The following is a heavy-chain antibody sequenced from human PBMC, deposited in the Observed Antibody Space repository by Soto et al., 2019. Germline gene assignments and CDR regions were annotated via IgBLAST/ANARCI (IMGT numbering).Heavy chain of an antibody. J-gene: IGHJ4*02. D-gene: IGHD1-26*01. CDR1: GFTFSRYA. CDR3: AKDSLGAPAY. V-gene: IGHV3-30-3*01. CDR2: ISRDGSSK. Sequence: SGGSLRLSCAASGFTFSRYAMRWVRQAPGEGLEWVAVISRDGSSKYYGDSVKGRFTVSRDNSNNTLYLSMTSLRPDDTAVYYCAKDSLGAPAYWGQGTLVTVSS.